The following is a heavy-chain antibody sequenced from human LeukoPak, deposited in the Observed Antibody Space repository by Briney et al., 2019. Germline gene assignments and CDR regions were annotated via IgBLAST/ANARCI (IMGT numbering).Heavy chain of an antibody. D-gene: IGHD3-10*02. CDR1: GFTFSSYE. Sequence: GGSLRLSYAASGFTFSSYEMNWVRQAPGKGLEWVSYISSSGSTIYYADSVKGRFTISRDNAKNSLYLQMNSLRAEDTAVYYCAELGITMIGGVWGKGTTVTVSS. CDR3: AELGITMIGGV. CDR2: ISSSGSTI. V-gene: IGHV3-48*03. J-gene: IGHJ6*04.